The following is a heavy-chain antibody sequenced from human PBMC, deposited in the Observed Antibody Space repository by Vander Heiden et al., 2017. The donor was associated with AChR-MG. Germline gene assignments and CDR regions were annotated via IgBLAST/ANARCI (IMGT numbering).Heavy chain of an antibody. CDR1: GFTFSSYG. J-gene: IGHJ6*02. V-gene: IGHV3-30*18. CDR3: AKRVYSSGWYVWPEYYYGMDV. D-gene: IGHD6-19*01. CDR2: ISYDGSNK. Sequence: QVQLVESGGGVVQPGRSLRLSCAASGFTFSSYGMHRVRQAPGKGLEWVAVISYDGSNKYYADSVKGRFTISRDNSKNTLYLQMNSLRAEDTAVYYCAKRVYSSGWYVWPEYYYGMDVWGQGTTVTVSS.